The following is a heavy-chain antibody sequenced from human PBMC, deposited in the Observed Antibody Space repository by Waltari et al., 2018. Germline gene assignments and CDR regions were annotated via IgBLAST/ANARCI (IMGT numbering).Heavy chain of an antibody. V-gene: IGHV4-38-2*01. Sequence: QVQLQESGPGLVKPSETLSLTCAVSGYSISSGYYWGWIRQHPGKGLEWIGSIYHSGTTYCIPSLRIRVPISVATSKHQFSRKLSFVTAADTAVYYCARHDCSGWYSPFDYWGQGTLVTVSS. CDR1: GYSISSGYY. CDR2: IYHSGTT. D-gene: IGHD6-19*01. CDR3: ARHDCSGWYSPFDY. J-gene: IGHJ4*02.